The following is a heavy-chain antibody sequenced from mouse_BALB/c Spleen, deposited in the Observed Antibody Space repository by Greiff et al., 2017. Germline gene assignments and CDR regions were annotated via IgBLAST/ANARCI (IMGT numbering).Heavy chain of an antibody. CDR1: GFTFTDYY. V-gene: IGHV7-3*02. J-gene: IGHJ3*01. Sequence: EVKLVESGGGLVQPGGSLRLSCATSGFTFTDYYMSWVRQPPGKALEWLGFIRNKANGYTTEYSASVKGRFTISRDNSQSILYFQMNTLRAEDSATYYCARDMTPFAYWGQGTLVTVSA. CDR3: ARDMTPFAY. CDR2: IRNKANGYTT.